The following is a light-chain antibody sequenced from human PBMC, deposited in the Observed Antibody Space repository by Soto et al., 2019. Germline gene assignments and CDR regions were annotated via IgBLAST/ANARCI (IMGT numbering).Light chain of an antibody. CDR3: CSYAGSRTPLI. CDR2: EVS. V-gene: IGLV2-23*02. J-gene: IGLJ1*01. Sequence: QSVLTQAASVSGSPGQSITISCTRTSSDVGSYNLVSWYQQHPGKAPKLMIYEVSKRPSGLSNRFSGSKSGNTASLTISGLQAEDEADYYCCSYAGSRTPLIFGTGTKVTVL. CDR1: SSDVGSYNL.